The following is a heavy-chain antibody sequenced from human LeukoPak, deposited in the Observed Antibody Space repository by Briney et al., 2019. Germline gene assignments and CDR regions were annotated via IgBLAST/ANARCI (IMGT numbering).Heavy chain of an antibody. CDR2: IYPGDSDT. Sequence: GESLKISCQGSGYSFTSYWIAWVRQKPGQGLEWMGSIYPGDSDTRYSPSFQGQVTMSVDKANNTAYLQWSGLKASDAATYYCARRRRYCTSTTCYDDFFDYWGHGTLVSVSS. D-gene: IGHD2-2*01. CDR1: GYSFTSYW. CDR3: ARRRRYCTSTTCYDDFFDY. J-gene: IGHJ4*01. V-gene: IGHV5-51*01.